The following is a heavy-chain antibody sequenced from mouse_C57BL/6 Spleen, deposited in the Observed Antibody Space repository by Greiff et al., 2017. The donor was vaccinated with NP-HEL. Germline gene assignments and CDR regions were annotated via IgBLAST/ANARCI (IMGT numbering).Heavy chain of an antibody. Sequence: EVKVVESEGGLVQPGSSMKLSCTASGFTFSDYYMAWVRQVPEKGLEWVANINYDGSSTYYLDSLKSRFIISRDNAKNILYLQMSSLKSEDTATYYCARDASYYGSSYEGYFDVWGTGTTVTVSS. D-gene: IGHD1-1*01. CDR3: ARDASYYGSSYEGYFDV. CDR2: INYDGSST. CDR1: GFTFSDYY. V-gene: IGHV5-16*01. J-gene: IGHJ1*03.